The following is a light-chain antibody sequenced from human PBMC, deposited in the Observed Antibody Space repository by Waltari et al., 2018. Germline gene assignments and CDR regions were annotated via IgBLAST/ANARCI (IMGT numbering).Light chain of an antibody. CDR2: GNN. Sequence: QSVLTQPPSVSGAPGQRVTISCTGSYSNIGAGYHVHWYQQLPRTAPKLLIYGNNNRPSGVPERFSGSESGTSASLVITGLQTEDEADYYCQSYDSSLSGPWVFGGGTKLTVL. CDR1: YSNIGAGYH. CDR3: QSYDSSLSGPWV. V-gene: IGLV1-40*01. J-gene: IGLJ3*02.